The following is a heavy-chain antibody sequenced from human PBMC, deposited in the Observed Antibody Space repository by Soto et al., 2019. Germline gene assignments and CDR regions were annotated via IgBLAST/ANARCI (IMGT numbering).Heavy chain of an antibody. J-gene: IGHJ1*01. Sequence: GESLKISCKVTGYNFTNYWVAWVRQMPGKGLEWMGIVFPGDSDTRYNPSFQGQVTFSADQSTGTAFLQWTSLKAPDTATYYCARRNLYCSVDACAATNNLNFCGHDTQPTASS. CDR1: GYNFTNYW. CDR3: ARRNLYCSVDACAATNNLNF. V-gene: IGHV5-51*01. D-gene: IGHD2-15*01. CDR2: VFPGDSDT.